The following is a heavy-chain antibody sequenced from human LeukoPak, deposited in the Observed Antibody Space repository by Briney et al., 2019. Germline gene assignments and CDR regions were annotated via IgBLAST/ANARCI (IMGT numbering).Heavy chain of an antibody. Sequence: GGSLRLSCAASGFTFSSYSMNWVCQAPGKGLEWVSSISSSSSYMYYADSAKGRFTISRDNARNSLYLQMNSLRAEDTAVYYCARGMREARYFFDYWGQGTLVTVSS. D-gene: IGHD3-10*01. V-gene: IGHV3-21*01. CDR3: ARGMREARYFFDY. CDR1: GFTFSSYS. CDR2: ISSSSSYM. J-gene: IGHJ4*02.